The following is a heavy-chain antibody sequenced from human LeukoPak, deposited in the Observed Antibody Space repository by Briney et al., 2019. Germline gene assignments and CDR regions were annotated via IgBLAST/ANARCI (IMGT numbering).Heavy chain of an antibody. V-gene: IGHV3-23*01. J-gene: IGHJ3*01. CDR3: AGCRTISCYSAFDF. CDR1: GFTFSTYG. CDR2: ISGSGGST. Sequence: PGGSLRLCCEASGFTFSTYGMSWVRQAPGKGLEWVSAISGSGGSTYYADSVKGRVTISRDNSKNTLYLQVNSLRVEDTAIYYYAGCRTISCYSAFDFWGQGTMVTVSS. D-gene: IGHD2-2*01.